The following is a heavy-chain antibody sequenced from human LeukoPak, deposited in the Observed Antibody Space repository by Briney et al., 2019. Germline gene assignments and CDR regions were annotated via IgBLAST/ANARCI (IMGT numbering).Heavy chain of an antibody. J-gene: IGHJ6*03. V-gene: IGHV4-34*01. CDR2: INHSGST. CDR1: GGSFSGYY. CDR3: ARGRVVVVPAAPYYYYCYMDV. D-gene: IGHD2-2*01. Sequence: PSETLSLTCAVYGGSFSGYYWSWIRQPPGKGLEWIGEINHSGSTNYNPSLKSRVTISVDTSKNQFSLKLSSVTAADTAVYYCARGRVVVVPAAPYYYYCYMDVWGKGTTVTVSS.